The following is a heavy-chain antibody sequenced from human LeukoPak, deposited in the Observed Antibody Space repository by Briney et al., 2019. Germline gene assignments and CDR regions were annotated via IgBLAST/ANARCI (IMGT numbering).Heavy chain of an antibody. Sequence: GASVKVSCKASGYTFTSYYMHWVRQAPGQGLEWMGIINPSGGSTSYAQKFPGRVTMTRDTSTSTVYMELSSLRSEDTAVYYCARDTPFIYDFWSGSQTVIDPWGQGTLVTVSS. CDR2: INPSGGST. D-gene: IGHD3-3*01. V-gene: IGHV1-46*01. CDR1: GYTFTSYY. CDR3: ARDTPFIYDFWSGSQTVIDP. J-gene: IGHJ5*02.